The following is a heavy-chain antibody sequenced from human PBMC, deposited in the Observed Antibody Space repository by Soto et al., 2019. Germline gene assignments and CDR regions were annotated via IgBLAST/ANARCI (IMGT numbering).Heavy chain of an antibody. CDR2: IWYDGSNK. CDR1: GFTFSSYG. D-gene: IGHD2-15*01. J-gene: IGHJ6*02. V-gene: IGHV3-33*01. CDR3: ARDLLEVGYYYYYGMDV. Sequence: GGSLRLSCAASGFTFSSYGMHWVRQAPGKGLEWVAVIWYDGSNKYYADSVKGRFTISRDNSKNTLYLQMNSLRAEDTSVYYCARDLLEVGYYYYYGMDVWGQGTTVTVSS.